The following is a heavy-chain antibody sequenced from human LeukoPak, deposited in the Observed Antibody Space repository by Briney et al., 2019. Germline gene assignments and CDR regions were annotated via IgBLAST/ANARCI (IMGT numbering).Heavy chain of an antibody. V-gene: IGHV1-2*02. J-gene: IGHJ4*02. CDR1: GYNFTDFY. CDR2: VNPTSGVT. D-gene: IGHD2-21*01. CDR3: TTLFISPIAADY. Sequence: ASVKVSCKTSGYNFTDFYLHWVRQAPGQGPEWLGWVNPTSGVTKYAQKFEGRVVLSRDASTDTVYMEMRSLRYDDTAVYYCTTLFISPIAADYWGQGTLVIVS.